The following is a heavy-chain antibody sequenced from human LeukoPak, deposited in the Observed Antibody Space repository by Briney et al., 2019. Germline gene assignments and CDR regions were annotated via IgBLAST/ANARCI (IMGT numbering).Heavy chain of an antibody. CDR3: AKDYDAVWGGTDY. CDR1: GFTFGIYA. Sequence: GGSLRLSXAASGFTFGIYAMSWVRQAPGKGLEWVSAISGSGGSTYYADSVKGRFTISRDNSKNALYLQMNSLRAEDTAVYYCAKDYDAVWGGTDYWGQGTLATVSS. CDR2: ISGSGGST. D-gene: IGHD3-16*01. V-gene: IGHV3-23*01. J-gene: IGHJ4*02.